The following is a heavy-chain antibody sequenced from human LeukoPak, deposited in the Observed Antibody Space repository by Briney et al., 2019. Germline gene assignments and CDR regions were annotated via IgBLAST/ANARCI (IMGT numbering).Heavy chain of an antibody. Sequence: PSETLSLTCAVYGGSFSGYYWSWIRQPPGKGLEWIGEINHSGSTNYNPSLKSRVTISVDTSKNQFSLKLSSVTAADTAAYYCARDIAAAGYYYYYGMDVWGQGTTVTVSS. CDR1: GGSFSGYY. CDR2: INHSGST. D-gene: IGHD6-13*01. J-gene: IGHJ6*02. CDR3: ARDIAAAGYYYYYGMDV. V-gene: IGHV4-34*01.